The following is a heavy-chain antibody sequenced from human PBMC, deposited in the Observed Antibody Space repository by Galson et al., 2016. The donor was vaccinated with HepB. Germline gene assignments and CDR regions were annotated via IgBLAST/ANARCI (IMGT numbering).Heavy chain of an antibody. CDR1: GFTFDDYA. J-gene: IGHJ2*01. CDR3: AKELDGEVAGPFDL. CDR2: ISWNSDYL. Sequence: LRLSCAASGFTFDDYALHWVRQAPGKGLEWVAVISWNSDYLVYADSVKGRFIISRDNARNSLFLQMSSLRPEDTACYYCAKELDGEVAGPFDLWGRGTLVTVSS. V-gene: IGHV3-9*01. D-gene: IGHD6-19*01.